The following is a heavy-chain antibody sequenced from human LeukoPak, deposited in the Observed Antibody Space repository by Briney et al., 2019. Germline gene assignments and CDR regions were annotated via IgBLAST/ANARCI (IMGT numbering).Heavy chain of an antibody. D-gene: IGHD3-10*01. Sequence: HPGGSLRLSCAASGFTFSSYEMNWVRQAPGKGLEWVSYISSSGSTIFQADSVKGRFIISRDNAKKSLYLQMNSLRAEDTAVYYCAREAYYSGSGTFYSLDYWGQGTLVSVSS. V-gene: IGHV3-48*03. CDR1: GFTFSSYE. CDR2: ISSSGSTI. J-gene: IGHJ4*02. CDR3: AREAYYSGSGTFYSLDY.